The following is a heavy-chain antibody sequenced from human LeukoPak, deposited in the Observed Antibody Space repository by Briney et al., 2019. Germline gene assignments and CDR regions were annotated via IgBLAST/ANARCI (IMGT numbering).Heavy chain of an antibody. J-gene: IGHJ6*03. D-gene: IGHD6-19*01. CDR1: GFTFSSYE. CDR2: ISSSGSTI. Sequence: GGSLRLSXAASGFTFSSYEMNWVRQAPGKGLEWVSYISSSGSTIYYADSVKGRFTISRDNAKNSLYLQMNSLRAEDTAVYYCARGSVAGDYYYYYYMDVWGKGTTVTVSS. V-gene: IGHV3-48*03. CDR3: ARGSVAGDYYYYYYMDV.